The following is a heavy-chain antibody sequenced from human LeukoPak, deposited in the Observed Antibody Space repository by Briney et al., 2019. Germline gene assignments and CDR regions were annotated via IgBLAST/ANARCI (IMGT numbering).Heavy chain of an antibody. CDR2: TNTDGSSI. V-gene: IGHV3-74*01. Sequence: GGSLRLSCAASGFTFSNYGMHWVRQAPGKGLVWVSRTNTDGSSINYADSVKGRFTISRDNAKNTLYLQMNSLRVEDTAVYYCTRDGLDYSDMDVWGQGTTVTVSS. J-gene: IGHJ6*02. CDR1: GFTFSNYG. CDR3: TRDGLDYSDMDV.